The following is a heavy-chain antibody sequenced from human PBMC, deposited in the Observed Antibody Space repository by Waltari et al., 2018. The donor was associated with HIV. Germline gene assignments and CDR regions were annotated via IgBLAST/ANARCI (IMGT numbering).Heavy chain of an antibody. CDR2: IADDGSRQ. Sequence: QVHLVESGGGVVQPGRSLRLSCAASGYIFIDYALHWVRQAPGKGLGWVAFIADDGSRQQYADSVRGRFTISRDDFKNTLYLQMNSLRPGDTAVYYCARESKYSHKYYPFEYWGQGTLVSVSS. V-gene: IGHV3-30-3*01. CDR3: ARESKYSHKYYPFEY. D-gene: IGHD5-12*01. CDR1: GYIFIDYA. J-gene: IGHJ4*02.